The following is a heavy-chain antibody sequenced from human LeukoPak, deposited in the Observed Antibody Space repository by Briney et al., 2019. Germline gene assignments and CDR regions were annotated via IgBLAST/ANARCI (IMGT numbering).Heavy chain of an antibody. CDR3: ARESIVGATSFDY. CDR2: IYYSGST. CDR1: GGSISSGGYY. Sequence: TLSLTCTVSGGSISSGGYYWSWIRQHPGKGLEWIGYIYYSGSTYDNPSLKRLVSISVDTTKNQFSLPLSSVTAADTAVYYCARESIVGATSFDYWGQGTLVTVSS. V-gene: IGHV4-31*01. J-gene: IGHJ4*02. D-gene: IGHD1-26*01.